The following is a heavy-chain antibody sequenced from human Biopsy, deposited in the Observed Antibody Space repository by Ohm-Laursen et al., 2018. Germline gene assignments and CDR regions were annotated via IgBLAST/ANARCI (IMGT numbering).Heavy chain of an antibody. CDR2: MSPNSSNT. CDR1: GYIFNNYD. V-gene: IGHV1-8*01. CDR3: AKGPSTCFRYLQY. J-gene: IGHJ1*01. Sequence: SVKVSCKASGYIFNNYDINWVRQAAGQGPEWMGWMSPNSSNTGYAPKFQGRITLTRNTSISTAYLELSSLTSEDSAIYYCAKGPSTCFRYLQYGGQGTLVPVSS. D-gene: IGHD6-13*01.